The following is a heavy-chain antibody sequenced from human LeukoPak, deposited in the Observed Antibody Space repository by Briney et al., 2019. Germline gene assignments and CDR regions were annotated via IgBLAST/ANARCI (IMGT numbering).Heavy chain of an antibody. J-gene: IGHJ6*03. CDR2: ISSSSSYI. CDR1: GFTFSSYS. CDR3: ARGAGVSYYYDSSGYSDMDV. Sequence: GGSLRLSCAASGFTFSSYSMNWVRQAPGKGLEWVSSISSSSSYIYYADSVKGRFTISRDNAKNSLYLQMNSLRAEDTAVYYCARGAGVSYYYDSSGYSDMDVWGKGTTVTVSS. D-gene: IGHD3-22*01. V-gene: IGHV3-21*01.